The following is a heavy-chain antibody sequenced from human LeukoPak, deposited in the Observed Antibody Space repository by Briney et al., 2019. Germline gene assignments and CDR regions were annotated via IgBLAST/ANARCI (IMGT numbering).Heavy chain of an antibody. CDR1: GITFSSYS. CDR2: ISSFSGTI. CDR3: ARGGKLEPTALAS. J-gene: IGHJ5*02. D-gene: IGHD2-21*02. V-gene: IGHV3-48*04. Sequence: HPGGSLRLSCVASGITFSSYSMNWVRQAPGKGLEWVSYISSFSGTINYADSVKGRFTISRDNANRMLSLHIDSLRVEDSAIYYCARGGKLEPTALASWGQGSLVVVSS.